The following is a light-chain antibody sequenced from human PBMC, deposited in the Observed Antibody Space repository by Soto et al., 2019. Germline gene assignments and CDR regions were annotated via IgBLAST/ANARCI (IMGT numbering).Light chain of an antibody. CDR3: ETWDSSLSVVL. V-gene: IGLV1-51*01. Sequence: QAVLTQPPSVSAAPVQKVTISCSGTSSNIGNNFVSWYQHLPGAAPKLLIYDNYQRPSGIPDRFSGSKSGTSATLGITGLQTGDEADYYCETWDSSLSVVLFGGGTKLTVL. J-gene: IGLJ2*01. CDR2: DNY. CDR1: SSNIGNNF.